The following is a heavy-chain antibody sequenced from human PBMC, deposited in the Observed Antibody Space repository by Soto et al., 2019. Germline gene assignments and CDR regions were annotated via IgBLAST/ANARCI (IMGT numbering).Heavy chain of an antibody. CDR2: IYYSGST. V-gene: IGHV4-39*01. Sequence: QLQLQESGPGLVKPSETLSLTCTVSGGSISSSNYYWVWIRQPPGQGLEWIGSIYYSGSTYYSPSLESRATISVNTSDRQFSLKLSSVTAADTSVYYRARRRGGKQGAVSCCSGVDVWGQGTTVTVSS. CDR1: GGSISSSNYY. J-gene: IGHJ6*02. D-gene: IGHD2-15*01. CDR3: ARRRGGKQGAVSCCSGVDV.